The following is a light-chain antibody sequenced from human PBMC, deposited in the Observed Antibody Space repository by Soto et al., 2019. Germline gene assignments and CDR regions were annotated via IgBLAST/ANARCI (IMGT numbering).Light chain of an antibody. Sequence: DIQMTQSPSSLSASVGDRVTITCQARQDISNYLNWYQQKPGKAPKLLIYDGSYLETGVPPRFSGSGSGTDFTFTISSLQPEDVATYYCQQFENLPLTFGGGTKVEI. V-gene: IGKV1-33*01. CDR2: DGS. CDR1: QDISNY. J-gene: IGKJ4*01. CDR3: QQFENLPLT.